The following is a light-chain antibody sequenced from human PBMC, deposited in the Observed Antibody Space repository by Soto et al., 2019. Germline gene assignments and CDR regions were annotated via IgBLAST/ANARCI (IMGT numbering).Light chain of an antibody. J-gene: IGKJ1*01. V-gene: IGKV1-5*01. Sequence: DIQMTQSPSTLSASVGDRVTITCRASQSISSWLAWYQQKPGKAPKLLIYDASSLESGVPSRFSGSGSGTEFTLTISSLQSEDFAVYYCQQYTNWLWTFGQGTKVDIK. CDR2: DAS. CDR1: QSISSW. CDR3: QQYTNWLWT.